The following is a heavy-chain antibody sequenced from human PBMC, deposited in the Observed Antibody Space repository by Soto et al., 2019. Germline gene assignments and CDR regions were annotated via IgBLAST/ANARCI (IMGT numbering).Heavy chain of an antibody. Sequence: ASVKFSCKASGYTFTKYDISWVRQDPGQGLEWLGLISPNSGRPSYAQKFEGRVTMTTDTSTTTAYLELRSLRSDDTAVYYCARQYYDFWTDYPDFDYWGQGTLVTVSS. V-gene: IGHV1-18*04. CDR3: ARQYYDFWTDYPDFDY. J-gene: IGHJ4*02. CDR1: GYTFTKYD. CDR2: ISPNSGRP. D-gene: IGHD3-3*01.